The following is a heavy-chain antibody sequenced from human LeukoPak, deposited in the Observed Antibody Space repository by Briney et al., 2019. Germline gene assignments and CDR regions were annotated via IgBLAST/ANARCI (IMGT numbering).Heavy chain of an antibody. D-gene: IGHD2-15*01. V-gene: IGHV5-51*01. CDR2: IYPVESDT. CDR1: GYMFTTFW. CDR3: ARRGCNGGSCYAY. J-gene: IGHJ4*02. Sequence: GESLKISCKGSGYMFTTFWIAWVRQVPGKGLEWMGMIYPVESDTRYSPSFQGQVTISADKSISTAYLQWSSLGASDTAMYYCARRGCNGGSCYAYWGQGTLVTVSS.